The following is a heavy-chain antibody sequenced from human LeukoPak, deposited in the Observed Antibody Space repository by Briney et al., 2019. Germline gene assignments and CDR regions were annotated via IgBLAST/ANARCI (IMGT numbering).Heavy chain of an antibody. V-gene: IGHV4-61*01. Sequence: PSETLSLTCTVSGGSVSTDSYYWSWIRQPPGKGLEWIGSIYYSGSTTYNPSLSLKSRVTISLDTSKKQFSLKLTSVTAADTALYYCARVLFGVRGIITFFDAFDIWGQGAMVTVSS. CDR1: GGSVSTDSYY. CDR3: ARVLFGVRGIITFFDAFDI. J-gene: IGHJ3*02. D-gene: IGHD3-10*01. CDR2: IYYSGST.